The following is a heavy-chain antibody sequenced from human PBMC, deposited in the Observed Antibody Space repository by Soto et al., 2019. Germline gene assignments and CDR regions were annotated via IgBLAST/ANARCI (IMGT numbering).Heavy chain of an antibody. CDR3: ARAAPILGSGATMGAFDI. CDR2: IYSGGST. J-gene: IGHJ3*02. Sequence: EVQLVESGGGLIQPGGSLRLSCAASGFTVSSNYMSWVRQAPGKGLEWVSVIYSGGSTYYADSVKGRFTISRDNSKNTLYLQMKSLRAEDTAVYYCARAAPILGSGATMGAFDIWGQGTMVTVSS. CDR1: GFTVSSNY. D-gene: IGHD6-19*01. V-gene: IGHV3-53*01.